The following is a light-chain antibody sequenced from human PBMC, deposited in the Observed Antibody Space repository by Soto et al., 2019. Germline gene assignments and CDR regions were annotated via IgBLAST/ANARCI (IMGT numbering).Light chain of an antibody. V-gene: IGLV2-14*01. CDR3: SSYTISNTLPFV. J-gene: IGLJ1*01. Sequence: QSVLTQPASVSGSPGQSITISCTGTPRDIGGYNFVSWYQQHPGKAPRLIIFEVSSRPSGVSNRFSGSKSGNTASLTISELQPEDEADYHCSSYTISNTLPFVFGTGTKVTVL. CDR2: EVS. CDR1: PRDIGGYNF.